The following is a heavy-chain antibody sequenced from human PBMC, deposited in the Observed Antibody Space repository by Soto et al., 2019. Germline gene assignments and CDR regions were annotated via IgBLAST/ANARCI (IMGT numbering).Heavy chain of an antibody. CDR1: GYTFSNYG. CDR3: SRFIMVGGWFDPNYYHGMDV. Sequence: GASVKVSCKTSGYTFSNYGINWVRQAPGQGLEWMGWISGYNGNTNYAQTVQGRVTMTTDTSTSTVYMELRSLKSDDTAIYYCSRFIMVGGWFDPNYYHGMDVWGQGTTVTVSS. J-gene: IGHJ6*02. CDR2: ISGYNGNT. V-gene: IGHV1-18*01. D-gene: IGHD6-19*01.